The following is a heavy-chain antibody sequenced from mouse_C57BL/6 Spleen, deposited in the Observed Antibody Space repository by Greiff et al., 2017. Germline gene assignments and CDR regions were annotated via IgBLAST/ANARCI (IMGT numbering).Heavy chain of an antibody. J-gene: IGHJ2*01. CDR1: GYAFSSSW. D-gene: IGHD1-1*01. CDR2: IYPGDGDT. Sequence: QVQLQQSGPELVKPGASVKISCKASGYAFSSSWMNWVKQRPGKGLEWIGGIYPGDGDTNYNGKFKGKATLTVDKSSSTAYMQLSSLTSTDSAVYVCARLGLGYGGSYEGYWGQGTTLTVSS. V-gene: IGHV1-82*01. CDR3: ARLGLGYGGSYEGY.